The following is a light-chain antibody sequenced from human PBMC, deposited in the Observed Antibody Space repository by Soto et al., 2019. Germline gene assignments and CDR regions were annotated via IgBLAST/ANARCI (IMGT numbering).Light chain of an antibody. V-gene: IGLV2-11*01. CDR1: SSDVGGYNY. CDR2: DVS. J-gene: IGLJ2*01. Sequence: QSALTQPRSVSGSPGQSVTISCTGTSSDVGGYNYVSWYQQPPGKAPKLMIYDVSKRPSGVPDRFSGSKSGNTASLTISGLQAEDEADYYCGSYAGSYTLVFGGGTKLTVL. CDR3: GSYAGSYTLV.